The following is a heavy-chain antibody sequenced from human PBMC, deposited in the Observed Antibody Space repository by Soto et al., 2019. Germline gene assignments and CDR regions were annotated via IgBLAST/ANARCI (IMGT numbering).Heavy chain of an antibody. CDR1: GGSFSSHG. D-gene: IGHD1-1*01. CDR2: IMPTFGSA. J-gene: IGHJ4*02. V-gene: IGHV1-69*06. CDR3: ATERSAQYFDY. Sequence: SVKVSCKASGGSFSSHGIAWVRQVPGQGLEWVGGIMPTFGSATYAPKFQGRVTITADKSTSTAYMELRSLRSEDTAVYYCATERSAQYFDYWGQGTRVTVSS.